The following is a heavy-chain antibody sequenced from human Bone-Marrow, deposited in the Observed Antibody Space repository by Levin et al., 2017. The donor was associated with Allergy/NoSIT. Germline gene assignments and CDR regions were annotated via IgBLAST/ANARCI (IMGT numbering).Heavy chain of an antibody. CDR1: GFSFSDYS. D-gene: IGHD2-15*01. V-gene: IGHV3-21*01. Sequence: GESLKISCAGSGFSFSDYSFDWVRQAPGKGLEWVSSITSNSTYIYYRGSVKGRFTISRDNSKNSLFLHMDRLRAEDTAVYYCVRTGTILRFETRGYFFYAWGQGMLVIVSS. CDR2: ITSNSTYI. J-gene: IGHJ4*02. CDR3: VRTGTILRFETRGYFFYA.